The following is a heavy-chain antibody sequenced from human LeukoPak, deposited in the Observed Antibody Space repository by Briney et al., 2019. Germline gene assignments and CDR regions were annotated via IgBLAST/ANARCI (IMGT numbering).Heavy chain of an antibody. D-gene: IGHD6-19*01. J-gene: IGHJ4*02. CDR3: ARQLGSGWYGYYFDY. V-gene: IGHV5-51*01. Sequence: GESLKISCKGSGYSFTSYWIGWVRQMPGKGLEWMGIIYPGDSDTRYSPSFQGQVTISADKSISTAYLQWSSLKASDTAMYYCARQLGSGWYGYYFDYWGQGTLVTVSS. CDR2: IYPGDSDT. CDR1: GYSFTSYW.